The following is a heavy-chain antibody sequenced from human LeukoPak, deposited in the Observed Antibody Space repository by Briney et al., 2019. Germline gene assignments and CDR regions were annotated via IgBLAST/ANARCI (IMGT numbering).Heavy chain of an antibody. J-gene: IGHJ4*02. V-gene: IGHV1-18*01. CDR3: ARDRDYGDYNTQDLFVY. CDR2: ISAYNGNT. Sequence: ASVNVSCTASGYTFTNFGISWVRQAPGQGLEWMGWISAYNGNTNYAQRPQGRVTMTTDTSTSTAYMELRSLRSDDTAVYYCARDRDYGDYNTQDLFVYWGQGTLVTVSS. CDR1: GYTFTNFG. D-gene: IGHD4-17*01.